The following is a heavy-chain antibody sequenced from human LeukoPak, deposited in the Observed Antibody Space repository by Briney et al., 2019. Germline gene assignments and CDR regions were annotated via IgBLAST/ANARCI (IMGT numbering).Heavy chain of an antibody. V-gene: IGHV1-2*06. J-gene: IGHJ6*03. D-gene: IGHD2-21*01. Sequence: ASVKVSCKASGYTFTDYFIQWVRQAPGQGPEWMGRINPNTGGTNYAQKFQGRVTFTIDTSTNTAYMELSRLRPYDTAVYYCARDGFQGMILYVVYYMDVWGKGTTVTVSS. CDR3: ARDGFQGMILYVVYYMDV. CDR2: INPNTGGT. CDR1: GYTFTDYF.